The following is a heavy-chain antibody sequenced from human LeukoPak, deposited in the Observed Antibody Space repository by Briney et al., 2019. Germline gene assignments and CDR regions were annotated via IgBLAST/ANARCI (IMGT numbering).Heavy chain of an antibody. Sequence: GGSLRLSCAASGFTFSSYAMHWVRQAPGKGLEWVAVISYDGSNKYYADSVKGRFTISRDNSKNTLYLQMNSLRAEDTAVYYCAKVGGYWGQGTLVTVSS. CDR1: GFTFSSYA. J-gene: IGHJ4*02. V-gene: IGHV3-30*04. D-gene: IGHD3-10*01. CDR2: ISYDGSNK. CDR3: AKVGGY.